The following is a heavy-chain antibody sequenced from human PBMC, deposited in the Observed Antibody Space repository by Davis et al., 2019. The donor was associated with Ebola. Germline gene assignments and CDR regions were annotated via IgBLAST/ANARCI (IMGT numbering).Heavy chain of an antibody. Sequence: AASVKVSCKASGYTFTSYAMHWVRQAPGQRLEWMGWINAGNGNTKYSQKFQGRVTITRDTSASTAYMELSSLRSEDTAVYYCAREDGAVTATIHNWFDPWGQGTLVTVSS. J-gene: IGHJ5*02. CDR2: INAGNGNT. V-gene: IGHV1-3*01. CDR3: AREDGAVTATIHNWFDP. D-gene: IGHD5-12*01. CDR1: GYTFTSYA.